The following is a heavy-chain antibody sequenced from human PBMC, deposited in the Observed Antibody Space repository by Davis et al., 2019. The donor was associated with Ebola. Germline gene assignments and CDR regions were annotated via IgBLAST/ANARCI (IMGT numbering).Heavy chain of an antibody. D-gene: IGHD3-10*01. CDR3: ATDPSGYGMDV. CDR2: IIPIFGTA. Sequence: AASVKVSCKASVGTFSSYAISWVRQAPGQGLEWMGGIIPIFGTANYAQKFQGRVTITADESTSTAYMELSSLRSEDTAVYYCATDPSGYGMDVWGQGTTVTVSS. J-gene: IGHJ6*02. V-gene: IGHV1-69*13. CDR1: VGTFSSYA.